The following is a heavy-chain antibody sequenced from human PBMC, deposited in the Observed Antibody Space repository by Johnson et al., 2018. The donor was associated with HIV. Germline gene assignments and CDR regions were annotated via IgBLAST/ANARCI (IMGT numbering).Heavy chain of an antibody. CDR1: GFTFSNYA. V-gene: IGHV3-30*04. CDR3: ARGDYYDSSCDYIDAFDI. J-gene: IGHJ3*02. D-gene: IGHD3-22*01. Sequence: QVQLVESGGGVVQPGRSLRLSCAASGFTFSNYAMHWVRQAPGKGLEWVSVISLDGSNKYYADSVKGRFTMSRDNAKNSLYLQMNSLRAEDTAVYYCARGDYYDSSCDYIDAFDIWGQGTMVTVSS. CDR2: ISLDGSNK.